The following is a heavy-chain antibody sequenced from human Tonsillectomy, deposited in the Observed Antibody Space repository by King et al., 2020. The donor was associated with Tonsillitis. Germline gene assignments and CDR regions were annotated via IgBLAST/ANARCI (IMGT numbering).Heavy chain of an antibody. CDR2: ITSGNKYI. D-gene: IGHD6-19*01. V-gene: IGHV3-21*01. J-gene: IGHJ4*02. CDR3: ARSKYSSGWETPFYY. Sequence: EVQLVESGGGLVKPGGSLRLSCAASGFTFSTYTMNWVRQAPGKGLEWVSSITSGNKYIYYADSVKGRFTISRDNAKNTLYLQMNSLRAEDTAVYYCARSKYSSGWETPFYYWGQGTLVTVSS. CDR1: GFTFSTYT.